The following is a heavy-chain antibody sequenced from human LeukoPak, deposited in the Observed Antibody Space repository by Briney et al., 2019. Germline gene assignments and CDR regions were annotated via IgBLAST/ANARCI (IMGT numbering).Heavy chain of an antibody. CDR3: AKGLRECLGELLN. CDR2: ISGTSTYT. V-gene: IGHV3-11*03. J-gene: IGHJ4*02. D-gene: IGHD3-16*01. Sequence: GGSLRLSCAASGFTFSAHYMSWIRQAPGKGLEWISYISGTSTYTNYADSVKGRFTVSRDNARNSLYLQMNSLRYEDTAVYYWAKGLRECLGELLNWGRGPLATVPS. CDR1: GFTFSAHY.